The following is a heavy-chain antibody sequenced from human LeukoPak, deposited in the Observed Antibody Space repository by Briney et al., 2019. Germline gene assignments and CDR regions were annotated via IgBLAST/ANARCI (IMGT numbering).Heavy chain of an antibody. J-gene: IGHJ4*02. CDR1: GFTFSNYG. V-gene: IGHV3-30*18. D-gene: IGHD5-12*01. CDR2: ISFDESSE. Sequence: GGSLRLSCAASGFTFSNYGMHWVRQAPGKGLEWVALISFDESSEYYADPVKGRFSISRDNSKSTLYLQMNNARVDDTAVYYCAKEVGYGSPYFDYWGQGTLVTVSS. CDR3: AKEVGYGSPYFDY.